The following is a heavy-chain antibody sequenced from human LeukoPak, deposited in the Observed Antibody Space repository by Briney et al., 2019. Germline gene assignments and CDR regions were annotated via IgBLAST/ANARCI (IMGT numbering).Heavy chain of an antibody. V-gene: IGHV4-59*12. CDR1: GGSISSYF. Sequence: SEALSLTCTVSGGSISSYFWSWIRQPPGKGLEWIGYIYYSGSTNYNPSLKSRVTISVDTSKNQFSLKLSSVTAADTAVYYCARSVSQYYYDSSGYYFDYWGQGTLVTVSS. CDR2: IYYSGST. CDR3: ARSVSQYYYDSSGYYFDY. D-gene: IGHD3-22*01. J-gene: IGHJ4*02.